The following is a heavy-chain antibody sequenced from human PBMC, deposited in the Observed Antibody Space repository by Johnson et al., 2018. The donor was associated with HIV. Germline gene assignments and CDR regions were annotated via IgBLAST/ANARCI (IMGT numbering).Heavy chain of an antibody. D-gene: IGHD6-6*01. Sequence: QVQLVESGGGVVQPGRSLRLSCAASGFTFSSYGMHWVRQAPGKGLEWVAVISYDGSNKYYVDSVKGRFTISRNTSKNTLYLQMNSLRAEDTAVYYCAKVHIVARWSGAFDIWGQGTMVTVSS. CDR1: GFTFSSYG. V-gene: IGHV3-30*18. CDR2: ISYDGSNK. CDR3: AKVHIVARWSGAFDI. J-gene: IGHJ3*02.